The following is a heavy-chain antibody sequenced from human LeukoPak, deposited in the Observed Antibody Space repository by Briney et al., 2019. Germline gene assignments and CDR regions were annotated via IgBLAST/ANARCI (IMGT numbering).Heavy chain of an antibody. V-gene: IGHV3-48*03. J-gene: IGHJ3*02. Sequence: QPGGSLRLSCAASGVTFSSYEMNWVRQAPGKGLEWVSYISRSGSSIYYADSVKGRFTIFRDYDKKSVYLQRNSLRAEATGCYYCAVYDLPMVICAFDIWGQGTMVTVSS. D-gene: IGHD5-18*01. CDR1: GVTFSSYE. CDR2: ISRSGSSI. CDR3: AVYDLPMVICAFDI.